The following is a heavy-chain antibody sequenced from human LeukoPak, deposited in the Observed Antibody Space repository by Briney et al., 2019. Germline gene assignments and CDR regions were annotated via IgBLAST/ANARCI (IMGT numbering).Heavy chain of an antibody. D-gene: IGHD1-26*01. CDR2: IRYDGSDK. CDR1: GFTFSRFG. V-gene: IGHV3-30*02. Sequence: GGSLRLSCAASGFTFSRFGMHWVRQAPGKGLEWVALIRYDGSDKYYADSVKGRFIISRDNSKNTVYLQTDSLRAEDTAVYYCARNGYTGRYSHGMDVWGQGTTVTVSS. CDR3: ARNGYTGRYSHGMDV. J-gene: IGHJ6*02.